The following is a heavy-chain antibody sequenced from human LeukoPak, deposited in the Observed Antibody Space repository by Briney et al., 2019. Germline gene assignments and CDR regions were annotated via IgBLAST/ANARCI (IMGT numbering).Heavy chain of an antibody. CDR1: GGSISSYY. Sequence: SETLSLTCTVSGGSISSYYWSWIRQPAGKGLEWIGRIYTSGSTNYNPSLKSRVTMSVDTSKNQFSLKLSSVTAADTAVYYCARDPSPGSGSYYFDYWGQGTLVTASS. CDR2: IYTSGST. D-gene: IGHD1-26*01. J-gene: IGHJ4*02. V-gene: IGHV4-4*07. CDR3: ARDPSPGSGSYYFDY.